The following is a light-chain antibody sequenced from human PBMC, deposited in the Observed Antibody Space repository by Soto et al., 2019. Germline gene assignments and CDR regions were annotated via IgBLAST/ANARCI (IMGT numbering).Light chain of an antibody. J-gene: IGKJ1*01. CDR1: QSVRSSY. V-gene: IGKV3-20*01. CDR3: QQYGSSQWT. CDR2: GAS. Sequence: EIVLTQSPGTLSLSPGERATLSCRASQSVRSSYLAWYQQKPGQAPRLLIYGASSTATGIPDRFSGSGSGTDFTLTLSRLEPEEFAVYYCQQYGSSQWTFGQGTKVDIK.